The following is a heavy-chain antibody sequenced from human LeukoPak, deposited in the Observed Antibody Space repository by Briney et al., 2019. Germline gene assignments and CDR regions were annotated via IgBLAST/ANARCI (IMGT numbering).Heavy chain of an antibody. CDR1: IYSFTSYW. Sequence: GESLNISCKGYIYSFTSYWIGWVRQMPGKGLEWMGIIYPGDSDTRYSPSFQGQVTISADKSITTAYLQWSSLKASDTAMYYCARPIAAAGTDLGYWGQGTLVTVSS. CDR3: ARPIAAAGTDLGY. D-gene: IGHD6-13*01. J-gene: IGHJ4*02. CDR2: IYPGDSDT. V-gene: IGHV5-51*01.